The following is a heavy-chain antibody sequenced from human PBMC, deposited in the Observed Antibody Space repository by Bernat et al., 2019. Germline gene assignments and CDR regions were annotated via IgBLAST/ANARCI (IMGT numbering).Heavy chain of an antibody. J-gene: IGHJ4*02. V-gene: IGHV3-30*03. Sequence: QVQLVESGGGVVQPGRSLRLSCAASGFTFSSYGMHWVRQAPGKGLEWVAVISYDGSNKYYADSVKGRFTISRDNSKNTLYLQMNSLRAEDTAVYYCAREYCSGGSCYSLGLEWGQGTLVTVSS. D-gene: IGHD2-15*01. CDR1: GFTFSSYG. CDR2: ISYDGSNK. CDR3: AREYCSGGSCYSLGLE.